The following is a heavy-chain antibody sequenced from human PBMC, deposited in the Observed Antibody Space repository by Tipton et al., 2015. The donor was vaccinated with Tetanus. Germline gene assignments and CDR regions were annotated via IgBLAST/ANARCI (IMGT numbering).Heavy chain of an antibody. CDR1: GYTFTGYY. CDR2: IDPNSGDT. D-gene: IGHD2-21*01. V-gene: IGHV1-2*02. CDR3: ARDGGDYIYYGMDV. Sequence: QMQLVQSGAELKKPGASVKVSCTASGYTFTGYYMYWVRQAPGQGLEWVGWIDPNSGDTIYAQNFQGRVTMTRDTSISTVYMELSRLRSDDTAVYYCARDGGDYIYYGMDVWGPGTTVTVSS. J-gene: IGHJ6*02.